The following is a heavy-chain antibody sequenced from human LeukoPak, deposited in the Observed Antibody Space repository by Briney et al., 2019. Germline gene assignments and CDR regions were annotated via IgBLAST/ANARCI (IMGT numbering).Heavy chain of an antibody. D-gene: IGHD3-22*01. CDR1: GFTFSDYY. J-gene: IGHJ3*02. CDR2: ISSSGSTI. Sequence: GGSLRLSCAASGFTFSDYYMSWVRQAPGKGLEWVSYISSSGSTIYYADSVKGRFTISRDNAKNSLYLQMNSLRAEDTAVYYCARRVVVTLSDAFDIWGQGTMVTVSS. V-gene: IGHV3-11*01. CDR3: ARRVVVTLSDAFDI.